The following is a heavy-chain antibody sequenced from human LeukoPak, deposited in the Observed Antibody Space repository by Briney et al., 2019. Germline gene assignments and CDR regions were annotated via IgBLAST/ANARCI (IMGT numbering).Heavy chain of an antibody. CDR3: AKDPSDCSGVRFYLTTTYYFHY. V-gene: IGHV3-30*18. D-gene: IGHD2-15*01. CDR2: ISYVGSNK. Sequence: PGRSLRLSCVASGFTFSRHDINWVRQAPRKGLEWVAIISYVGSNKYYADSVKGRFTISRDNSKSTLYLQMNSLRAEDTAVYYCAKDPSDCSGVRFYLTTTYYFHYWGQGTLVTVCS. J-gene: IGHJ4*02. CDR1: GFTFSRHD.